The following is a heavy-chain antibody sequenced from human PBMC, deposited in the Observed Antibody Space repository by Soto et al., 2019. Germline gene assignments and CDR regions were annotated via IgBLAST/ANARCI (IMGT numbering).Heavy chain of an antibody. Sequence: QVQLVQSGAEVKKPGSSVKVSCKASGGTFSSYTISWVRQAPGQGLEWMGRIIPILGIANYAQKFLGRVTITADKSTSTAYMELSSLRSEDTAVYYCARSKDTAMVEGYWGQGTLVTVSS. V-gene: IGHV1-69*02. CDR1: GGTFSSYT. CDR2: IIPILGIA. CDR3: ARSKDTAMVEGY. J-gene: IGHJ4*02. D-gene: IGHD5-18*01.